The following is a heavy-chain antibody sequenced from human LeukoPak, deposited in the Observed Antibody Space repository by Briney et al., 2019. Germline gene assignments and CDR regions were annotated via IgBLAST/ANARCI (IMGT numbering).Heavy chain of an antibody. J-gene: IGHJ5*02. Sequence: SETLSLTCAVYGGSFSGYYWSWIRQPPGKGLEWIGEINHSGSTNYNPSLKSRVTISVDTSENQFSLKLSSVTAADTAVYYCARGGDIVVVPAWFDPWGQGTLVTVSS. V-gene: IGHV4-34*01. D-gene: IGHD2-2*01. CDR2: INHSGST. CDR3: ARGGDIVVVPAWFDP. CDR1: GGSFSGYY.